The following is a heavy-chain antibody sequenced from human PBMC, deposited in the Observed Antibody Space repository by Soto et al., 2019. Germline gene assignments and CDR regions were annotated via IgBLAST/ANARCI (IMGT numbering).Heavy chain of an antibody. V-gene: IGHV1-18*01. D-gene: IGHD3-3*01. J-gene: IGHJ4*02. Sequence: ASVKVSCKASGYTFTSYGISWVRQAPGQGLEWMGWMSAYNGNTGYAQKLQGRVTMTRNTSTSTAYMELSSLRSEDTAVYYCAREKSGYYDYWGQGTLVTVSS. CDR2: MSAYNGNT. CDR3: AREKSGYYDY. CDR1: GYTFTSYG.